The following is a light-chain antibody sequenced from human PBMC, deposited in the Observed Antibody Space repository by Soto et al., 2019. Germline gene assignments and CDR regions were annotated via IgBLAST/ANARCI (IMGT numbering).Light chain of an antibody. V-gene: IGKV3-15*01. CDR3: QQYNNWPPLT. CDR1: QSVSSN. Sequence: IVMTQSPATLSVSPGERATLSCRASQSVSSNLAWYQQKPGQAPSLLISGASTRATGIPARFSGSGSGTEFTLTISSLQSEDFAIYYCQQYNNWPPLTFGGGTKVEIK. J-gene: IGKJ4*01. CDR2: GAS.